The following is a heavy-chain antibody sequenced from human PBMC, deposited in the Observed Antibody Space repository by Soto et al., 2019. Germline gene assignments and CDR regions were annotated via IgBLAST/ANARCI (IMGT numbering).Heavy chain of an antibody. CDR2: INAGNGNT. CDR1: GYTFTSYA. CDR3: ASAPGLGYCSSTSCYSHYYYGMDV. V-gene: IGHV1-3*01. J-gene: IGHJ6*02. D-gene: IGHD2-2*01. Sequence: QVPLVQSGAEVKKPGASVKVSCKASGYTFTSYAMHWVRQAPGQRLEWMGWINAGNGNTKYSQKFQGRVTITRDTSASTAYMELSSLRSEDTAVYYCASAPGLGYCSSTSCYSHYYYGMDVWGQGTTVTVSS.